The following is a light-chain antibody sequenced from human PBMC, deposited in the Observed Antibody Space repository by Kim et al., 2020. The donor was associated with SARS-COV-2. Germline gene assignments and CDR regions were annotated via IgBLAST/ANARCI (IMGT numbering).Light chain of an antibody. J-gene: IGLJ3*02. V-gene: IGLV4-69*01. CDR1: SGHSSYA. CDR3: QTWGTGV. Sequence: LGASVKLTGTLSSGHSSYAIAWHQQQPEKGPRYLMKLNSDGSHSKGDGIPDRFSGSSSGAERYLTISSLQSEDEADYYWQTWGTGVFGGGTQLTVL. CDR2: LNSDGSH.